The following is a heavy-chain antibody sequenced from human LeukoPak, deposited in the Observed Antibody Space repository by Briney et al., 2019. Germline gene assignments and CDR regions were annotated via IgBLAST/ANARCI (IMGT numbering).Heavy chain of an antibody. CDR2: ISGSGGGT. CDR3: STSSLPLH. Sequence: GVSLRRTCAASGFTFSSYDMCWVRQAPGKGLEWVSAISGSGGGTYYADSVKGRFTISRDNSKNTLYLQMNRLRAENTAVYYCSTSSLPLHWGQGTMVTVSS. V-gene: IGHV3-23*01. CDR1: GFTFSSYD. J-gene: IGHJ4*02.